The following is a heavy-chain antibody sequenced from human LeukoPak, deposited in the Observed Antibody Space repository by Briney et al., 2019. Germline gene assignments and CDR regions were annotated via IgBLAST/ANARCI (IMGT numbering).Heavy chain of an antibody. D-gene: IGHD6-13*01. CDR2: INHSGST. Sequence: SETLSLTCAVYGGSFSGYYWSWMRQPPGKGLEWIGEINHSGSTNYNPSLKSRVTISVDTSKNQFSLKLSSVTAADTAVYYYARAAHSSSWSPFDYWGQGTLVTVSS. J-gene: IGHJ4*02. CDR3: ARAAHSSSWSPFDY. V-gene: IGHV4-34*01. CDR1: GGSFSGYY.